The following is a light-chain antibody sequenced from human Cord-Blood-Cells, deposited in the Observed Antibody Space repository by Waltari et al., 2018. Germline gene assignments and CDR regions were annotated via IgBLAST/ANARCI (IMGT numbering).Light chain of an antibody. Sequence: DIQMTQSPSSLSASVGDRVTITCRASQSISSYLNWYQQKPGKAPKLLIYAASSLQSGVPSRFSGSGSGTDVTLTISSLQPEEFATYYCQQSYSTPFTFGPGTKVDIK. CDR3: QQSYSTPFT. CDR2: AAS. J-gene: IGKJ3*01. V-gene: IGKV1-39*01. CDR1: QSISSY.